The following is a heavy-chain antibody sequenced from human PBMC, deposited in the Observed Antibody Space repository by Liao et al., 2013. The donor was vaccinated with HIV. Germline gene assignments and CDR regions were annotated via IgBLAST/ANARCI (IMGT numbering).Heavy chain of an antibody. V-gene: IGHV4-39*07. Sequence: QLQLQESGPGLVKPSETLSLTCTVSGGSISSSSYYWGWIRQPPGKGLEWIGRIYTSGSTNYNPSLKSRVTISVDTSKNQFSLKLSSVTAADTAVYYCARESLTVVTQWFGYWGQGTLVTVSS. CDR1: GGSISSSSYY. J-gene: IGHJ4*02. CDR3: ARESLTVVTQWFGY. D-gene: IGHD4-23*01. CDR2: IYTSGST.